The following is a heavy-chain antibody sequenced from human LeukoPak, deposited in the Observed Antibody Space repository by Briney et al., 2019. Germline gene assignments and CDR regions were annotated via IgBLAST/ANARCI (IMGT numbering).Heavy chain of an antibody. Sequence: SETLSLTCAVYGGSFSGYYWSWIRQPPGKGLEWIGEINYSGSTNYNPSLKSRVTISVDTSKNQFSLKLSSVTAADTAVYYCARDRRNDYRAGMDVWGQGTTVTVSS. CDR3: ARDRRNDYRAGMDV. J-gene: IGHJ6*02. V-gene: IGHV4-34*01. CDR1: GGSFSGYY. D-gene: IGHD4-17*01. CDR2: INYSGST.